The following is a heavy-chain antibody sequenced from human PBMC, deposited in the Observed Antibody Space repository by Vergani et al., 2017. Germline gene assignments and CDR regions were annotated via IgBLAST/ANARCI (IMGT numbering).Heavy chain of an antibody. CDR1: GYTFTGYY. Sequence: QVQLVQSGAEVKKPGASVKVSCKASGYTFTGYYMHWVRQAPGQWLEWMGWINPNSGGTNYAQKFQGRVTMTRDTSISTAYMELSRLSSDETAVYYCARDLGYCSSTSCYRRYYFDYWGQGTLVTVSS. CDR3: ARDLGYCSSTSCYRRYYFDY. D-gene: IGHD2-2*01. CDR2: INPNSGGT. V-gene: IGHV1-2*02. J-gene: IGHJ4*02.